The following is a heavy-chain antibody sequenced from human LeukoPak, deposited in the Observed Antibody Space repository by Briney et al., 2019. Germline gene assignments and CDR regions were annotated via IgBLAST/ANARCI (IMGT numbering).Heavy chain of an antibody. CDR2: ILPIVNTA. CDR1: GGSFSSYA. J-gene: IGHJ5*02. V-gene: IGHV1-69*13. CDR3: ARVAGGRYCSSTSCYMRGWFDP. D-gene: IGHD2-2*02. Sequence: ASVKVSCKASGGSFSSYAISWVRQAPGQGLEWMGGILPIVNTADYAQKFQGRVTITADESTSTAYMELSSLRSEDTAVYYCARVAGGRYCSSTSCYMRGWFDPWGQGTLVTVSS.